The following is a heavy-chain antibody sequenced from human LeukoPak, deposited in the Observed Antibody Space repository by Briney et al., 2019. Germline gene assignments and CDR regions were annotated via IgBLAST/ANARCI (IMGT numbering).Heavy chain of an antibody. CDR2: INHSGST. Sequence: SETLSLTCAVYGGSFSGYYWSWIRQPPGKGLEWIGEINHSGSTNYNPSLKSRVTISVDTSKNQFSLKLSSVTAADTAVYYCARGDLTVTDAFDIWGQGTMVTVSS. CDR1: GGSFSGYY. V-gene: IGHV4-34*01. J-gene: IGHJ3*02. D-gene: IGHD4-17*01. CDR3: ARGDLTVTDAFDI.